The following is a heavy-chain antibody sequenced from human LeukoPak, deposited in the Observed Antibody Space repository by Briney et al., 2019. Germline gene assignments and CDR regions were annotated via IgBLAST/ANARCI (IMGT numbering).Heavy chain of an antibody. Sequence: APVKVSCKAAGYTFTGYYMHWVRQAPGQGLEWMGWINPNSGGTNYAQKFQGRVTMTRDTSISTAYMELSRLRSDDTAVYYCAKAGLAAADLDYWGQGTLVTVSS. V-gene: IGHV1-2*02. CDR3: AKAGLAAADLDY. CDR1: GYTFTGYY. J-gene: IGHJ4*02. CDR2: INPNSGGT. D-gene: IGHD6-13*01.